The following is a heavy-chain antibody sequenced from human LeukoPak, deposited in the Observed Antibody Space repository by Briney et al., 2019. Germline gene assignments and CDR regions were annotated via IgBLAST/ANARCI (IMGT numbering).Heavy chain of an antibody. Sequence: GGSLRLSCAASGFTFSSYAMSWVRQAPGKGLEWISAISGRGGSTYYADSVKGRFTISRDNSKNTLYLQMNSLRAEDTAVYYCARCIAAAGTFDYWGQGTLVTVSS. V-gene: IGHV3-23*01. CDR2: ISGRGGST. CDR3: ARCIAAAGTFDY. D-gene: IGHD6-13*01. J-gene: IGHJ4*02. CDR1: GFTFSSYA.